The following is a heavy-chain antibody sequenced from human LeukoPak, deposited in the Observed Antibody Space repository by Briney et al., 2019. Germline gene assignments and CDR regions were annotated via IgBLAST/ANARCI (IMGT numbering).Heavy chain of an antibody. CDR1: GFTFTNYW. CDR3: AKDHLPGIVVADRDY. CDR2: IKQDRSEK. J-gene: IGHJ4*02. V-gene: IGHV3-7*03. D-gene: IGHD6-19*01. Sequence: GGSLRLSCAASGFTFTNYWMSWVRQAPGKGLELVANIKQDRSEKYYVDSVKGRFTISRDNSKNTLYLQITSLRAEDTGVYYCAKDHLPGIVVADRDYWGQGTLVTVSS.